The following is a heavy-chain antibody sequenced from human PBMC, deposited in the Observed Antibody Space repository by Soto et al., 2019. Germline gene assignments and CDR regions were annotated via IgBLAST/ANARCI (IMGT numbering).Heavy chain of an antibody. CDR3: VRDRGDLGDAFDL. V-gene: IGHV3-33*01. D-gene: IGHD2-21*02. Sequence: QVQLVESGGGVVLPGRSLRLSCAASGFTFSSYGMQWVRQAPGKGLEWVAVIWYDGSNQYYADSVKGRFTISRDNSKNTLYLQMNSLRADDTAVYYCVRDRGDLGDAFDLWGKGAMVTVSS. J-gene: IGHJ3*01. CDR1: GFTFSSYG. CDR2: IWYDGSNQ.